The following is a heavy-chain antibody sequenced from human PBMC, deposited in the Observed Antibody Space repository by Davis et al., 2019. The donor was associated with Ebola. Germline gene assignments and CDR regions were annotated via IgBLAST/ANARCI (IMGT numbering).Heavy chain of an antibody. J-gene: IGHJ4*02. CDR2: TYYRSKWST. Sequence: SQTLSLTCAISGDNVPSNTAAWNWIRQSPSRGLELLGRTYYRSKWSTDYAVSVKSRITNSPDTSKNQFSLQLNSVTPEDTAVYYCARRRAGTAPGLDSWGQGTLVNVSS. D-gene: IGHD1-7*01. CDR1: GDNVPSNTAA. V-gene: IGHV6-1*01. CDR3: ARRRAGTAPGLDS.